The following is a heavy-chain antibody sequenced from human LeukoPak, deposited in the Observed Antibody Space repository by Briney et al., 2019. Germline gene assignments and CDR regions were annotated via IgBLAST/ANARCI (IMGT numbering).Heavy chain of an antibody. V-gene: IGHV3-30*04. J-gene: IGHJ4*02. CDR2: VSYDGSNK. Sequence: GGSLSLSCAASGFTFFTYSMHWVRQAPGKGLEWVAFVSYDGSNKNYADSVKGRLTISRDNSKSTLYLQMNSLRPDDTAVYYCARGVTEDTGVAQFDSWGQGSLVTVSS. CDR3: ARGVTEDTGVAQFDS. D-gene: IGHD3-3*01. CDR1: GFTFFTYS.